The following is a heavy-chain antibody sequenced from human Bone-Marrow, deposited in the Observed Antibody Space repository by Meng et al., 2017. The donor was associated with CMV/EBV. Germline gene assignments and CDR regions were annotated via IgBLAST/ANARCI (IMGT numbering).Heavy chain of an antibody. V-gene: IGHV1-69*05. CDR2: IIPIFGTA. Sequence: SVKVSCKASGGTFSSYAISWVRQAPGQGLEWMGGIIPIFGTANYAQKFQGRVTITTDESTSTAYMELRSLRSEDTAVYYCARTDIEYSSSSWDYYYYGMDVWGQGTTVTVSS. D-gene: IGHD6-6*01. CDR3: ARTDIEYSSSSWDYYYYGMDV. J-gene: IGHJ6*02. CDR1: GGTFSSYA.